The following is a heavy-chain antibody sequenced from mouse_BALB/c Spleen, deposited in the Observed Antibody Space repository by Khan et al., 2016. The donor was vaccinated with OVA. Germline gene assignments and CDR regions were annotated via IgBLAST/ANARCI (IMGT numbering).Heavy chain of an antibody. V-gene: IGHV1S135*01. CDR3: ARMEEYGNFYWYVDV. CDR2: IDPYNGGT. Sequence: MQLEESGPELVKPGASVKVSCKASGYSFTDYNMYWVKQSHGKSLEWIGYIDPYNGGTSYNQKFKGKATLTVDKSSSTAFMHLNSLTSEDSAVYYCARMEEYGNFYWYVDVWGAGTTVTVSS. D-gene: IGHD2-10*02. J-gene: IGHJ1*01. CDR1: GYSFTDYN.